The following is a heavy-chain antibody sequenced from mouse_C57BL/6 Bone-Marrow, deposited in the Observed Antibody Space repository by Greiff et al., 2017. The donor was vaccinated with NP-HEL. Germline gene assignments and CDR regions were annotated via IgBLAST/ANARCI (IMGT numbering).Heavy chain of an antibody. Sequence: QVQLKQSGAELARPGASVKLSCKASGYTFTSYGISWVKQRTGQGLEWIGEIYPRSGNTYYNEKFKGKATLTADKSSSPAYMELRSLTSEDAAVYFCGRTTVVAEAYGGRGTLVTVSA. D-gene: IGHD1-1*01. J-gene: IGHJ3*01. V-gene: IGHV1-81*01. CDR3: GRTTVVAEAY. CDR2: IYPRSGNT. CDR1: GYTFTSYG.